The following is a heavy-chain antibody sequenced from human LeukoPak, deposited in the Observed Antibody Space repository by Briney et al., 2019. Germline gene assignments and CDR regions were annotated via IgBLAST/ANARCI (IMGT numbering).Heavy chain of an antibody. D-gene: IGHD3-22*01. Sequence: SETLSLTCAVYGGSFSGYYWSRIRQPPGKGLEWIGEINHSGSTNYNPSLKSRVTISVDTSKNQFSLKLSSVTAADTAVYYCASSGYYYGKGDYWGQGTLVTVSS. CDR1: GGSFSGYY. CDR3: ASSGYYYGKGDY. V-gene: IGHV4-34*01. J-gene: IGHJ4*02. CDR2: INHSGST.